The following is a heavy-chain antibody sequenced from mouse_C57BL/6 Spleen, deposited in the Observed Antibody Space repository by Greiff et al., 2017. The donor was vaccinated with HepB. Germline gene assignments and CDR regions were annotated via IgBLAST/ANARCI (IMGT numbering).Heavy chain of an antibody. V-gene: IGHV5-4*01. CDR1: GFTFSSYA. CDR2: ISDGGSYT. CDR3: ARDSIYDGYAGFDY. J-gene: IGHJ2*01. Sequence: EVMLVESGGGLVKPGGSLKLSCAASGFTFSSYAMSWVRQTPEKRLEWVATISDGGSYTYYPDNVKGRFTISRDNAKNNLYLQMSHLKSEDTAMYYCARDSIYDGYAGFDYWGQGTTLTVSS. D-gene: IGHD2-3*01.